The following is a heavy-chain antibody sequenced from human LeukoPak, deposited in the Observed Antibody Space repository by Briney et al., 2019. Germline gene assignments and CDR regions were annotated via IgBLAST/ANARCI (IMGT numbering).Heavy chain of an antibody. D-gene: IGHD4-23*01. CDR2: INNRRGSP. CDR1: GFTFSRSA. J-gene: IGHJ4*02. Sequence: GGTLRLSCAASGFTFSRSAMSWVRQAPGKGLEWVSSINNRRGSPYYADSVKGRFAISRDNPKNTLYLQMNSLRAEDTAVYYCAKIGGNVVYWGQGTLVTVSS. CDR3: AKIGGNVVY. V-gene: IGHV3-23*01.